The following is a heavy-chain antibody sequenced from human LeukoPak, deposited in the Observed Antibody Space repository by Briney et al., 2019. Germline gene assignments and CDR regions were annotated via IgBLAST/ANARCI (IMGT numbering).Heavy chain of an antibody. Sequence: PGRSLRLSCAASGFTFSSYAMHWVRQAPGKGLEWVAVISYDGSNKYYADSVKGRFTISRDNSKNTLYLQMNSLRAEDTAVYYCARESSVTTGLDYWGQGTLVTVSS. J-gene: IGHJ4*02. D-gene: IGHD4-17*01. CDR3: ARESSVTTGLDY. CDR1: GFTFSSYA. CDR2: ISYDGSNK. V-gene: IGHV3-30-3*01.